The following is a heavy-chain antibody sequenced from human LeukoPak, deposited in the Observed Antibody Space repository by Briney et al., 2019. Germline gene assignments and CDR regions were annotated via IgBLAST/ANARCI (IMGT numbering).Heavy chain of an antibody. Sequence: ASVKVSCKASGYTFTGYYMHWVRQAPGQGLEWMGWINPNSGGTNYAQKFQGRVTMTRDTSISTAYMELSRLRSDDTAVYYCAREYYDILNWFDPWGQGTLVTVSS. D-gene: IGHD3-9*01. CDR1: GYTFTGYY. J-gene: IGHJ5*02. CDR2: INPNSGGT. CDR3: AREYYDILNWFDP. V-gene: IGHV1-2*02.